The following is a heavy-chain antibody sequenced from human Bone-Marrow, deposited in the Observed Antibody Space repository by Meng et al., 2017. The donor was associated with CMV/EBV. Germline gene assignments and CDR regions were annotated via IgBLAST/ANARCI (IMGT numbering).Heavy chain of an antibody. J-gene: IGHJ3*02. CDR3: ARGGIAMGDAFDI. CDR2: INSDGSST. Sequence: GGSLRLSCAASGFTFSSYWMHWVRQAPGKGLVWVSRINSDGSSTSYADSVKGRFTISRDNAKNTLYLQMNSLRAEDTAVYYCARGGIAMGDAFDIWGQGTMVTVSS. CDR1: GFTFSSYW. V-gene: IGHV3-74*01. D-gene: IGHD6-13*01.